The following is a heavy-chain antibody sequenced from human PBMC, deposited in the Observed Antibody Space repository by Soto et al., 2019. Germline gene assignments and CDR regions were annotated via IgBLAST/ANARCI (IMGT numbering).Heavy chain of an antibody. J-gene: IGHJ5*02. D-gene: IGHD6-13*01. CDR2: IIPILGIA. CDR1: GGTFSSYT. CDR3: AIGRGIEQQLVYNWFDP. V-gene: IGHV1-69*02. Sequence: GASVKVSCKASGGTFSSYTISWVRQAPGQGLEWMGRIIPILGIANYAQKFQGRVTITADKSTSTAYMELSSLRSEDTAVYYCAIGRGIEQQLVYNWFDPWGQGTLVTVSS.